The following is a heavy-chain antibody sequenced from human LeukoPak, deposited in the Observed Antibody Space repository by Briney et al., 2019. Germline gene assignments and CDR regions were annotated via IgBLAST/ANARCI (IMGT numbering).Heavy chain of an antibody. J-gene: IGHJ4*02. D-gene: IGHD6-13*01. CDR2: ISGSGGST. Sequence: GGSLRLSCAASGFTFSSYGMSWVRQAPEKGLEWVSDISGSGGSTYYADSVKGRFTISRDNSKNTLYLQMNRLRAEDTAVYYCAKRGLAAALFRWGQGTLVTVSS. CDR1: GFTFSSYG. V-gene: IGHV3-23*01. CDR3: AKRGLAAALFR.